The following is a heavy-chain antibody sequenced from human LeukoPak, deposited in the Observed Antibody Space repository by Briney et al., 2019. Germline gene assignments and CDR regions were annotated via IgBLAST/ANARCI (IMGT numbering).Heavy chain of an antibody. CDR1: GGSISSNSYY. J-gene: IGHJ4*02. CDR2: IYYSGST. D-gene: IGHD2-2*01. V-gene: IGHV4-39*01. CDR3: ARQLVVVLPAEFDF. Sequence: SETLSLTCTVSGGSISSNSYYWGWIRQPPGKGLEWFGSIYYSGSTYYNPSLKSRVTISVDSSKNQFSLKLSSVTAADTAVYYCARQLVVVLPAEFDFWGQGTLVTVSS.